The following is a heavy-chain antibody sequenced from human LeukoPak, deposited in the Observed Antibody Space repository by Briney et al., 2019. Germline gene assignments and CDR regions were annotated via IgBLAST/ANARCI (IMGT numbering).Heavy chain of an antibody. Sequence: GGSLRLSCAASGFTFSSYAMSWVRQAPGKGLEWVSAISGSGGSTYYADSVKGRFTISRDNSKNTLYLQMNSLRAEDTAVYYCASSRSGWGVLDNWGQGTLVTVSS. D-gene: IGHD6-19*01. J-gene: IGHJ4*02. CDR1: GFTFSSYA. CDR2: ISGSGGST. V-gene: IGHV3-23*01. CDR3: ASSRSGWGVLDN.